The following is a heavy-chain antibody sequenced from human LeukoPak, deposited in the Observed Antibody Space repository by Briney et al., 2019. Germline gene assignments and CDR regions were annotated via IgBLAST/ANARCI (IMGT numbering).Heavy chain of an antibody. Sequence: PGRSLRLSCAASGFTFDDYAMHWVRQAPGKGLEWVSGISWNSGSIGYADSVKGRFTISRDNAKNSLYLQMNSLRAEDTALYYCAKSGRVRGVIINRNYWYFDLWGRGTLVTVSS. CDR2: ISWNSGSI. CDR3: AKSGRVRGVIINRNYWYFDL. D-gene: IGHD3-10*01. V-gene: IGHV3-9*01. J-gene: IGHJ2*01. CDR1: GFTFDDYA.